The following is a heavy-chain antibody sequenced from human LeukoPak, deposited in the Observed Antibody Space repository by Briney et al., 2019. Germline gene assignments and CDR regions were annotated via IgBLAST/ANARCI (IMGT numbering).Heavy chain of an antibody. CDR3: ATGYLVTAGLMDV. Sequence: ASVKVSCKVSGYTLTELSMFWVRQAPGKGLEWMGSFDPEDGKTIYAQKFQGRVTMTEDTSTDTAYMELSSLRSEDTAVYYCATGYLVTAGLMDVWGQGTTVTVSS. CDR2: FDPEDGKT. CDR1: GYTLTELS. V-gene: IGHV1-24*01. D-gene: IGHD6-13*01. J-gene: IGHJ6*02.